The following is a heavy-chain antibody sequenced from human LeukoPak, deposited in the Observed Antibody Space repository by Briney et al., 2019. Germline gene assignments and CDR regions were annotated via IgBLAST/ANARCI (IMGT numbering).Heavy chain of an antibody. J-gene: IGHJ4*02. Sequence: GSLRLSCAASGFTFSSYAMSWVRQAPGKGLEWVSAISGSGGSTYYADSVKGRFTISRDNSKNTLYLQMNSLRAEDTAVYYCAKDTRGYCSGGSCYTFDYWGQGTLVTVSS. V-gene: IGHV3-23*01. D-gene: IGHD2-15*01. CDR2: ISGSGGST. CDR3: AKDTRGYCSGGSCYTFDY. CDR1: GFTFSSYA.